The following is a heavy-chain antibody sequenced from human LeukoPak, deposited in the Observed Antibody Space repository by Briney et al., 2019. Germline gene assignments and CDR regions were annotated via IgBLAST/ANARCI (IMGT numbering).Heavy chain of an antibody. J-gene: IGHJ4*02. CDR1: GGSISSSNW. CDR3: ARGRPNYDILTGYVGY. D-gene: IGHD3-9*01. V-gene: IGHV4-4*02. Sequence: SETLSLICAVSGGSISSSNWWSWVRQPPGKGLEWIGEIYHSGSTNYNPSLKSRVTISVDKSKNQFSLKLSSVTAADTAVYYCARGRPNYDILTGYVGYWGQGTLVTVSS. CDR2: IYHSGST.